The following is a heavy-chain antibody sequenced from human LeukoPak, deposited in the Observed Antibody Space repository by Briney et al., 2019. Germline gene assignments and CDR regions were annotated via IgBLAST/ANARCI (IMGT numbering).Heavy chain of an antibody. CDR2: INHSGST. V-gene: IGHV4-34*01. CDR3: ARVEVRYCSSTSCYLRGHYYGMDV. CDR1: GGSFSGYY. J-gene: IGHJ6*02. D-gene: IGHD2-2*01. Sequence: SETLSLTCAVYGGSFSGYYWSWIRQPPGKGLEWIGEINHSGSTNYNPSLKSRVTISVDTSKNQFSLKLSSVTAADTAVYYCARVEVRYCSSTSCYLRGHYYGMDVWGQGTTVTVSS.